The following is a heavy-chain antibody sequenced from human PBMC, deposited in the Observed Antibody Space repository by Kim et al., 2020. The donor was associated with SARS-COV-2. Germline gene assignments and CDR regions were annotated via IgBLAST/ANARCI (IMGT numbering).Heavy chain of an antibody. CDR3: ARSEGRGSWHQFDF. D-gene: IGHD6-13*01. CDR1: SYSISSYY. J-gene: IGHJ5*01. Sequence: SETLSLTCTVSSYSISSYYWSWIRHLPGKGLEWICYIYYGGSTNYNPSLDSRVTISWDTSKNQFSLELTSMTDADTAVYYCARSEGRGSWHQFDFWGQG. V-gene: IGHV4-59*01. CDR2: IYYGGST.